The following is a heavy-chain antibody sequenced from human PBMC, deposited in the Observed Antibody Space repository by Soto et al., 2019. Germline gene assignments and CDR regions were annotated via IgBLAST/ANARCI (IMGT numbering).Heavy chain of an antibody. D-gene: IGHD3-3*01. CDR1: GGSFSGYY. CDR3: ARGPRITIFGVVTLPYYYYGMDV. Sequence: SETLSLTCAVYGGSFSGYYWSWIRQPPGKGLEWIGEINHSGSTNYNPSLKSRVTISVDTSKNQFSLKLSSVTAADTAVYYCARGPRITIFGVVTLPYYYYGMDVWGQGTTVTVSS. V-gene: IGHV4-34*01. J-gene: IGHJ6*02. CDR2: INHSGST.